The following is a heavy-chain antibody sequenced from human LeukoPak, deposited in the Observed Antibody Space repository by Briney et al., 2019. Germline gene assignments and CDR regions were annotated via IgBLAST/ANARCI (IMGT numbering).Heavy chain of an antibody. V-gene: IGHV3-23*01. J-gene: IGHJ1*01. Sequence: GGSLRLSCAASAFSFSSNAMTWVRQAPGKGLEWVSGISGGGGSTYYADSVKGRFTISRDNSKNTLYLQMNSLRAEDTAVYYCAKAYYYDSSAYYSGRLLYFQHWGQGTLVTVSS. CDR3: AKAYYYDSSAYYSGRLLYFQH. CDR1: AFSFSSNA. D-gene: IGHD3-22*01. CDR2: ISGGGGST.